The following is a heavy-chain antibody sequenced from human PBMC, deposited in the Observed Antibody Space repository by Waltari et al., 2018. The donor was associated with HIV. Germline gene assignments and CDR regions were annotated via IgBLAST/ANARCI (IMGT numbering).Heavy chain of an antibody. D-gene: IGHD3-10*01. CDR3: ARRGVLTYYYTMDV. J-gene: IGHJ6*02. V-gene: IGHV3-33*01. Sequence: QVQLVESGGGVVQPGRSLRLSCAASAFTFRSSRMHWVRQAPGKGLEWVAVIWYDGSNKYYADSVKGRFSISRDNSKNTLYLQMNSLRAEDTAVYFCARRGVLTYYYTMDVWGQGTTVTVSS. CDR1: AFTFRSSR. CDR2: IWYDGSNK.